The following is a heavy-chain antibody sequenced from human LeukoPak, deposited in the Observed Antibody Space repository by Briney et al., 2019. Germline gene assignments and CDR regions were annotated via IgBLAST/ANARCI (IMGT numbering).Heavy chain of an antibody. CDR2: ISSSGNTI. D-gene: IGHD2-15*01. Sequence: GGSLRLPCAASGFSFSRYEMNWVRQAPGKGLEWISYISSSGNTIYYADSVNGRLTISRDNAKNSLYLQMSSLRVEDTAVYYCAREGVYCSRDNCHPRDYFDSWGQGTLVTVSS. CDR3: AREGVYCSRDNCHPRDYFDS. V-gene: IGHV3-48*03. J-gene: IGHJ4*02. CDR1: GFSFSRYE.